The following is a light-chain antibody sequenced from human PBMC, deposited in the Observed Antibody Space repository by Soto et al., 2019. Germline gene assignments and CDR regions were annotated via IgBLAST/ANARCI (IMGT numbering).Light chain of an antibody. J-gene: IGKJ4*01. CDR2: AAS. CDR3: QQSNSFPFT. CDR1: QDISIW. V-gene: IGKV1-12*02. Sequence: DIQMTQSPSSVSASVGDRVTITCRANQDISIWLAWYQQKPGKAPKLLISAASSLQRGVPSRFSGRGSGTDFTLTISSLQPEDFATYYCQQSNSFPFTFGGGTNVDLK.